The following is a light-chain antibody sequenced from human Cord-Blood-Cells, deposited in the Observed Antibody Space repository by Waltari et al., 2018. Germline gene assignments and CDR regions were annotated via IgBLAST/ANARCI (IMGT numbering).Light chain of an antibody. CDR3: QVWDTSSDHVV. J-gene: IGLJ2*01. V-gene: IGLV3-21*04. Sequence: SYVLTQPPSVSVAPGKTARITCGGNNIGSKSVHWYQQKPGQAPVLVIYYDSDRPSAMPARFAGSNSGSTAALTISRVEAGDEAAYYCQVWDTSSDHVVFGGGTKLTVL. CDR1: NIGSKS. CDR2: YDS.